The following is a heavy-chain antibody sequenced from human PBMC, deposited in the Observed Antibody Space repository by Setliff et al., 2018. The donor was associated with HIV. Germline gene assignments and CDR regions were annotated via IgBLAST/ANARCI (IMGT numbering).Heavy chain of an antibody. V-gene: IGHV1-69*06. Sequence: SVEVSCKSSGYTFTSYYMHWVRQAPGQGLEWMGGIIPIFGKTNYAQKFQGRVTITADKSPTTAFMDLSGLRSEDTAVYYCAENRSPSIFSATTNAVDIWGQGTMVTVSS. CDR1: GYTFTSYY. CDR2: IIPIFGKT. D-gene: IGHD3-9*01. CDR3: AENRSPSIFSATTNAVDI. J-gene: IGHJ3*02.